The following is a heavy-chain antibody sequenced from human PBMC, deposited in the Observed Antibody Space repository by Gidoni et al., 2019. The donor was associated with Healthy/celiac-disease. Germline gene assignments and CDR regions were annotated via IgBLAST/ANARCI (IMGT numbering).Heavy chain of an antibody. J-gene: IGHJ4*02. CDR1: GFTVSSYG. CDR3: AKDPSSLLWFGELSVGGLYFDY. V-gene: IGHV3-30*18. D-gene: IGHD3-10*01. CDR2: ISYDGSTK. Sequence: QVQLVESGGGVVQPGRSLRLACAASGFTVSSYGRHWVRQAPGTGLEWVAVISYDGSTKYYADSVKGRFTISRDNSKNTLYLQMNSLRAEDTAVYYCAKDPSSLLWFGELSVGGLYFDYWGQGTLVTVSS.